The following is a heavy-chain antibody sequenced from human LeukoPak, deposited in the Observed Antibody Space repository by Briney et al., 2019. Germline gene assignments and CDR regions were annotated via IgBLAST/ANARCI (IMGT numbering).Heavy chain of an antibody. V-gene: IGHV3-23*01. D-gene: IGHD3-22*01. CDR3: AKESSSGYYFSNSHY. J-gene: IGHJ4*02. Sequence: GGSLRLSCAASGFTFSSYAMSWVRRAPGKGLEWISAISGSGGSTYYADSVKGRFTIYRDNSKNTLYLQMNSLRAEDTAVYYCAKESSSGYYFSNSHYWGQGTLVSVSS. CDR1: GFTFSSYA. CDR2: ISGSGGST.